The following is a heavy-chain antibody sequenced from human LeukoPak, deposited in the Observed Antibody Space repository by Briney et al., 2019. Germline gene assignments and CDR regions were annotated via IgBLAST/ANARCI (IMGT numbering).Heavy chain of an antibody. D-gene: IGHD3-16*01. J-gene: IGHJ4*01. CDR2: IDSSGGYT. V-gene: IGHV3-13*01. CDR1: GYTFNTYD. CDR3: VRGGEIGLDY. Sequence: GGSLRLSCAASGYTFNTYDMHWVRQTTGQGLEWISSIDSSGGYTYYAGSVKGRFTISRENDKNYLYLHMNSLRVGDTAVYSCVRGGEIGLDYWGHGTLVTVSS.